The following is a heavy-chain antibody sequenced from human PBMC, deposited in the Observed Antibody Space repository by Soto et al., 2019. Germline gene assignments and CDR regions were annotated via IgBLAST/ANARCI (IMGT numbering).Heavy chain of an antibody. CDR3: ARDHGVTGTPVDYYYYMDV. V-gene: IGHV1-3*01. D-gene: IGHD1-20*01. CDR2: INAGNGNT. Sequence: ASVKVSCKASGYTFTSYAMHWVRQAPGQRLEWMGWINAGNGNTKYSQKFQGRVTITRDTSASTAYMELRSLRSEDTAVYYCARDHGVTGTPVDYYYYMDVWGKGTTVTVSS. J-gene: IGHJ6*03. CDR1: GYTFTSYA.